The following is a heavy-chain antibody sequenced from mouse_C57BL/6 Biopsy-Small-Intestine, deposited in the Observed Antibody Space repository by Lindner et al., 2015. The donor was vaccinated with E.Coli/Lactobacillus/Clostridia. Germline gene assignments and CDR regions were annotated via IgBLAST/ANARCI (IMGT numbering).Heavy chain of an antibody. V-gene: IGHV1-18*01. J-gene: IGHJ2*01. CDR2: FDPEDGET. D-gene: IGHD1-1*01. CDR1: GYTLTELS. CDR3: ATWVSCYYDSSGYYYFNY. Sequence: SVKVSCKVSGYTLTELSMHWVRQAPGKGLEWMGGFDPEDGETIYAQKFQGRVTMTEDTSTDTAYMELSSLRSEDTAVYYCATWVSCYYDSSGYYYFNYWGQGTLVTVSS.